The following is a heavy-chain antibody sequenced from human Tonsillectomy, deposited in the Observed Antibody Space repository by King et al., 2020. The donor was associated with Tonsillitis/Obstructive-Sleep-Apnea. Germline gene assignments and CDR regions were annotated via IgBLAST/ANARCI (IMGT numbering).Heavy chain of an antibody. D-gene: IGHD3-3*01. J-gene: IGHJ4*02. Sequence: VQLVESGGGLVQPGKSLRLSCAASGFTFDAYAMHWVRQVPGKGLEWVSGIRWDSGNIGYADSVKGRFTISRDNAKNSLFLQMNSLRAEDTALYYCANANDFWSGYYPNWGQGTLVTVSS. V-gene: IGHV3-9*01. CDR3: ANANDFWSGYYPN. CDR1: GFTFDAYA. CDR2: IRWDSGNI.